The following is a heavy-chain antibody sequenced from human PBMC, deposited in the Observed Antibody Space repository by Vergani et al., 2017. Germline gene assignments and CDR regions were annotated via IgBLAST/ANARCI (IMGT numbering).Heavy chain of an antibody. CDR1: GGTFSSYT. J-gene: IGHJ1*01. V-gene: IGHV1-18*01. CDR2: ISAYNGNT. CDR3: ARGDTGGYYDSSGYFNT. Sequence: QVQLVQSGAEVKKPGSSVKVSCKASGGTFSSYTISWVRQAPGQGLEWMGWISAYNGNTNYAQKLQGRVTMTTDTSTSTAYMELRSLRSDDTAVYYCARGDTGGYYDSSGYFNTWGQGTLVTVSS. D-gene: IGHD3-22*01.